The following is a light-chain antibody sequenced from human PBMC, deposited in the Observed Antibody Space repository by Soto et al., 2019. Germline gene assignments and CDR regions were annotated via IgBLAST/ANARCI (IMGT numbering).Light chain of an antibody. V-gene: IGLV2-14*01. Sequence: SVLTQPASVSGSPGQSITISCTGTSSDVGGYNYVSWYQQHPGKAPKLMIYEVSNRPSGVSNRFSGSKSGNTASLTISGLQDEDEADYYCSSYTSSSTRVFGTGTKVTVL. CDR1: SSDVGGYNY. J-gene: IGLJ1*01. CDR3: SSYTSSSTRV. CDR2: EVS.